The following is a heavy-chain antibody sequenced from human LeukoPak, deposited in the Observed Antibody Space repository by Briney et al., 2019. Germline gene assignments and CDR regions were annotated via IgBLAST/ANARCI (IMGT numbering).Heavy chain of an antibody. D-gene: IGHD6-13*01. CDR2: FSATDGSA. Sequence: GGSLRLSCAASGFTVSSYGMTWVRLAPGKGLEWVSAFSATDGSAQYAESVKGRFTISRDNSKNSLYLQMNSLRDEDTAVYYCAKARIAAAGTGAFDVWGRGTMVTVSS. V-gene: IGHV3-23*01. CDR1: GFTVSSYG. CDR3: AKARIAAAGTGAFDV. J-gene: IGHJ3*01.